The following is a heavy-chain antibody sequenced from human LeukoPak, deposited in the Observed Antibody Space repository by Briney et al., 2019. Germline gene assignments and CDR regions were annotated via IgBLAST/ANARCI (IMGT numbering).Heavy chain of an antibody. J-gene: IGHJ4*02. D-gene: IGHD3-22*01. CDR2: ISSSSSTI. CDR1: GFTFSSYS. V-gene: IGHV3-48*01. Sequence: GGSLRLSCAASGFTFSSYSMNWVRQAPGKGLEWVSYISSSSSTIHYADSVKGRFTISRDNAKNSLYLQMNSLRAEDTAVYYCARDLQVIFDYWGQGTLVTVSS. CDR3: ARDLQVIFDY.